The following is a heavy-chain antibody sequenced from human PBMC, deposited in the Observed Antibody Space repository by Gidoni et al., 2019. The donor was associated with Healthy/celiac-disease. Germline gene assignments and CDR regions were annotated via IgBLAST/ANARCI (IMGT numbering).Heavy chain of an antibody. CDR2: IWDDVSTK. V-gene: IGHV3-33*01. CDR1: GFTFSSYG. J-gene: IGHJ6*03. D-gene: IGHD3-3*01. Sequence: QVQLVESGGGVVQPGRSLRLSCAASGFTFSSYGMHWVRQAPGTGLEWVAVIWDDVSTKYYADSVKGRFTISRDNSKNTLYLQMNSLRAEDTAVYYCARDPAYYDFWSGYYLNYYMDVWGKGTTVTVSS. CDR3: ARDPAYYDFWSGYYLNYYMDV.